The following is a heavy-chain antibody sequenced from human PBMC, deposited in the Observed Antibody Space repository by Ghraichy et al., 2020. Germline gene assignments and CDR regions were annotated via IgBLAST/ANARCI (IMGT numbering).Heavy chain of an antibody. V-gene: IGHV3-49*03. CDR2: IRSKAYGGTT. Sequence: GVLRLSCTASGFSFGDYVMSWFRQAPGKGLEWVGFIRSKAYGGTTEYAASVKGRFTISRDDSKSIAYLQMNSLKTEDTAVYYCTSHSWYSSGWYYYYYMDVWGKGTTVAVSS. CDR3: TSHSWYSSGWYYYYYMDV. D-gene: IGHD6-19*01. CDR1: GFSFGDYV. J-gene: IGHJ6*03.